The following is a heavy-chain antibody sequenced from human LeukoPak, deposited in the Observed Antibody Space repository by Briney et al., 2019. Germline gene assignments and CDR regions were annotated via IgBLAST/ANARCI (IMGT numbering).Heavy chain of an antibody. CDR1: GGSISSYY. D-gene: IGHD3-10*01. CDR2: IYTSGTI. CDR3: ARTMVRGENWFDP. J-gene: IGHJ5*02. Sequence: SETLSLTCTVSGGSISSYYWSWIRQPAGTALEWIGRIYTSGTITYNPSLKSRVTMSVDTSKNQFSLKLSSVTAADTAVYYCARTMVRGENWFDPWGQGTLVTVSS. V-gene: IGHV4-4*07.